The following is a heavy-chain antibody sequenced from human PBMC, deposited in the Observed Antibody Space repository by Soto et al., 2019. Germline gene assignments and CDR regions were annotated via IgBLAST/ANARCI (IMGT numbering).Heavy chain of an antibody. V-gene: IGHV3-33*01. J-gene: IGHJ6*02. CDR2: IQSDGKNV. CDR1: GFTFSHYG. Sequence: QVQLVESGGGVVQPGRSLRLSCEASGFTFSHYGMHWVRQAPGKGLEWVSVIQSDGKNVYYIDSVKGRFTISRDNSKNTLYLRMNSLRAEDTAVYFCARDALGYCRSSNCYIYYGMDVWGQGTTVIVSS. CDR3: ARDALGYCRSSNCYIYYGMDV. D-gene: IGHD2-2*01.